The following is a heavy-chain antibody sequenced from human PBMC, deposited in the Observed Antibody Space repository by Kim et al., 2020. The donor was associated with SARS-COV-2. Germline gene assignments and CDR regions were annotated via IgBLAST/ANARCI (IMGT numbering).Heavy chain of an antibody. V-gene: IGHV3-30*01. D-gene: IGHD1-26*01. Sequence: KYYEHSVKGRFTISRDKSKNTLYLQMNSLRAEDTAVYYCARDGASGAFDIWGQGTMVTVSS. CDR2: K. CDR3: ARDGASGAFDI. J-gene: IGHJ3*02.